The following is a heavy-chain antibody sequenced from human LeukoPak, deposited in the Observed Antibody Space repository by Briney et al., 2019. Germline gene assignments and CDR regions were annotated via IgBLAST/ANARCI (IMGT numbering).Heavy chain of an antibody. CDR3: ATANRYSLYMDV. V-gene: IGHV4-4*07. J-gene: IGHJ6*03. CDR2: IYISGST. CDR1: GGSFSSYY. Sequence: SETLSLPCTVSGGSFSSYYWSWIRQPAGKGLECIGRIYISGSTSYNPSLKSRVTMSVDTSKNQFSLRLSSVTAADTAVYYCATANRYSLYMDVWGKGTTVTVSS. D-gene: IGHD1-14*01.